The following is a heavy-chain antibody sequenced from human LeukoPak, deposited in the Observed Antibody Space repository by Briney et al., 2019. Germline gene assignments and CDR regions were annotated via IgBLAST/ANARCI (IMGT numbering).Heavy chain of an antibody. V-gene: IGHV4-59*01. CDR1: GGFISGYY. CDR3: ARSDYHNSGSHTVFDAFDI. D-gene: IGHD3-10*01. CDR2: IDDSGNT. J-gene: IGHJ3*02. Sequence: PSETLSLTCTVSGGFISGYYWSWIRRPPGKGLEWIGYIDDSGNTNYNPSLKSQVTISVDKSKNQFSLKLSFVTAADTAMYYCARSDYHNSGSHTVFDAFDIWGQGTRVTVSS.